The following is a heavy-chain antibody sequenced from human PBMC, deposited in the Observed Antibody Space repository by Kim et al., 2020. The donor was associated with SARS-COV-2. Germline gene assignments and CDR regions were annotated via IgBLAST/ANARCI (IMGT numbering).Heavy chain of an antibody. CDR2: IYPGDSDT. V-gene: IGHV5-51*01. CDR3: ARQAPLNWNYDFDY. Sequence: GESLQISCKGSGYRFTSYWIGWVRQMPGKGLEWMGIIYPGDSDTRYSPSFQGQVTISADKSISTAYLQWSSLKASDTAMYYCARQAPLNWNYDFDYWGQGTLVTVSS. J-gene: IGHJ4*02. D-gene: IGHD1-7*01. CDR1: GYRFTSYW.